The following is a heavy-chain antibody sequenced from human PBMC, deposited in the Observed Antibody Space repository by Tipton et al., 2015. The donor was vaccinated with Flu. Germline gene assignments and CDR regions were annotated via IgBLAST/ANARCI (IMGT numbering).Heavy chain of an antibody. J-gene: IGHJ4*02. Sequence: TLSLTCSVSGDSISSFYWSWIRQPPGKGLEWIAYISNSGSSNYNPSLKSRITVSVDTSKNQFSLILNSVTAADTAVYYCARSSRGWYRAMFDWGQGTLVTVSS. CDR1: GDSISSFY. V-gene: IGHV4-59*01. CDR2: ISNSGSS. CDR3: ARSSRGWYRAMFD. D-gene: IGHD6-19*01.